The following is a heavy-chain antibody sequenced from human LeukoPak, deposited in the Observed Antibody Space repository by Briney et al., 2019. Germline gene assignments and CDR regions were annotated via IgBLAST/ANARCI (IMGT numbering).Heavy chain of an antibody. Sequence: GGSLRLSCATSGFTFSSYWMSWVRQAPGKGLEWVANIKQDGSEKYYVDSVKGRFTISRDNSKNTLYLQMNSLRAEDTAVYYCAREGRYYYDSSGYLLFDYWGQGTLVTVSS. J-gene: IGHJ4*02. CDR3: AREGRYYYDSSGYLLFDY. D-gene: IGHD3-22*01. CDR2: IKQDGSEK. CDR1: GFTFSSYW. V-gene: IGHV3-7*01.